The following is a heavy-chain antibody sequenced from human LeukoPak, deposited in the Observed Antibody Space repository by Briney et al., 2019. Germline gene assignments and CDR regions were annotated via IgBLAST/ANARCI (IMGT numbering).Heavy chain of an antibody. V-gene: IGHV4-59*01. Sequence: SETLSLTCTVSGDSISSYYWSWIRQPPGKGLEWIGYIYYSGSTNYNPSLKSRVTISVDTSKNQFSLKLSSVTAADTAVYYCAGGPLVVPALNYMDVWGKGTTVTVSS. CDR2: IYYSGST. J-gene: IGHJ6*03. CDR1: GDSISSYY. CDR3: AGGPLVVPALNYMDV. D-gene: IGHD2-2*01.